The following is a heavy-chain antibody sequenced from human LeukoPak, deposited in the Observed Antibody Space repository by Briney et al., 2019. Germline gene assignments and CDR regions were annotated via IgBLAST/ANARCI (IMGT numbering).Heavy chain of an antibody. CDR1: GFTFSSYA. J-gene: IGHJ4*02. D-gene: IGHD5-12*01. V-gene: IGHV3-30-3*01. Sequence: PGGSLRLSCAASGFTFSSYAMHWVRQAPGKGLEWVAVISYDGSNKYYADSVKGRFTISRDNSKNTLYLQMNSLRADDTAIYYCAKDYGPDIVGTIGGYWGQGTLVTVSS. CDR3: AKDYGPDIVGTIGGY. CDR2: ISYDGSNK.